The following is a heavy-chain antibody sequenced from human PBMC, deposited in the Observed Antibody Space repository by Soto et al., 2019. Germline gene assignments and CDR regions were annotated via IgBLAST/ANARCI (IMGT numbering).Heavy chain of an antibody. CDR2: ISYDGSNK. J-gene: IGHJ4*02. CDR1: GFTFSSYA. CDR3: ARDLSYSTSPLGY. Sequence: PGGSLRLSCAASGFTFSSYAMHWVRQAPGKGLEWVALISYDGSNKYYADSVKGRFTISRDNSKNTLYLQMHSLRAEDTAVYYCARDLSYSTSPLGYWGQGTLVTVSS. V-gene: IGHV3-30-3*01. D-gene: IGHD6-6*01.